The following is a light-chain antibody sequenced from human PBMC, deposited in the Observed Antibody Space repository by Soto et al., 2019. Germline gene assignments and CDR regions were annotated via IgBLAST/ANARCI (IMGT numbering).Light chain of an antibody. V-gene: IGKV1-39*01. CDR3: QQSYSTT. CDR2: AAS. CDR1: QSISSY. Sequence: DIQMTQSPSSLSASVGDRVTITCRASQSISSYLNWYQQKPGKAPKLLIYAASSLQSGVPSRFSGSGSGTDFTLTISSLQPEDFATYYCQQSYSTTFGGGTKVESN. J-gene: IGKJ4*01.